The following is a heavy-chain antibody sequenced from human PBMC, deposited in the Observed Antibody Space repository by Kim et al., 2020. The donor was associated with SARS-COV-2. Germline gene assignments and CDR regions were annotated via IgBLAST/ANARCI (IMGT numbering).Heavy chain of an antibody. CDR2: IYYSGST. J-gene: IGHJ4*02. V-gene: IGHV4-39*01. CDR1: GGSISSSSYY. Sequence: SETLSLTCTVSGGSISSSSYYWGWIRQPPGKGLEWIGSIYYSGSTYYNPSLKSRVTISVDTSKNQFSLKLSSVTAADTAVYYCARHLSIAVAGPMYYFDYWGQGTLVTVSS. D-gene: IGHD6-19*01. CDR3: ARHLSIAVAGPMYYFDY.